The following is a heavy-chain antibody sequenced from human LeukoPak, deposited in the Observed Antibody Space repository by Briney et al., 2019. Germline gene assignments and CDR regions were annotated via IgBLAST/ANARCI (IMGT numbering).Heavy chain of an antibody. V-gene: IGHV3-23*01. D-gene: IGHD3-10*01. CDR1: GFTFSTYA. CDR3: AKADRGWGVITKD. CDR2: IGGSGDFA. Sequence: GGSLRLSCAASGFTFSTYAMSWVRQAPGKGLEWVSAIGGSGDFAYYAEYVRGRFTISRDNSEKTLYLQMNSLRAEDTAVYYCAKADRGWGVITKDWGQGTLVTVSS. J-gene: IGHJ4*02.